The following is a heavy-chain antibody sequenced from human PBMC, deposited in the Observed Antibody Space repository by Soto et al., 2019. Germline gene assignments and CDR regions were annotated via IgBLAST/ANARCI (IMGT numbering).Heavy chain of an antibody. J-gene: IGHJ4*02. CDR2: ISGSGGST. V-gene: IGHV3-23*01. CDR1: GFTFSSYA. D-gene: IGHD5-18*01. Sequence: GESLKISCAASGFTFSSYAMSWVRQAPGKGLEWVSAISGSGGSTYYADSVKGRFTISRDNSKNTLYLQMNSLRAEDTAVYYCAPVDTAMVDYWGQGTLVTVSS. CDR3: APVDTAMVDY.